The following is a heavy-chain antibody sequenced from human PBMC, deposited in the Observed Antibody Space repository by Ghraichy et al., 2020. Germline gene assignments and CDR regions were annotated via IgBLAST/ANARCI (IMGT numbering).Heavy chain of an antibody. V-gene: IGHV3-30*02. J-gene: IGHJ6*02. Sequence: GESLNISCAASGFTFSSYGMHWVRQAPGKGLEWVAFIRYDGSNKYYADSVKGRFTISRDNSKNTLYLQMNSLRAEDMAVYYCAKDGYCSSTSCYTSYYYGMDVWGQGTTVTVSS. CDR3: AKDGYCSSTSCYTSYYYGMDV. CDR2: IRYDGSNK. D-gene: IGHD2-2*02. CDR1: GFTFSSYG.